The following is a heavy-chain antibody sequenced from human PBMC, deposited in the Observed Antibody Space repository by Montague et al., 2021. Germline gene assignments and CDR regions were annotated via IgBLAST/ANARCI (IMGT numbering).Heavy chain of an antibody. Sequence: SETLSLTCVVSGASINSYYWSWIRQPPGTGLECTGYIHYSGTTNYNPSLKRRVTLSVDTSKNQISLKLSLVTAADTAVYYCARFHYYDMNFDPWGRGTLVTVSS. J-gene: IGHJ2*01. CDR3: ARFHYYDMNFDP. CDR1: GASINSYY. V-gene: IGHV4-59*01. CDR2: IHYSGTT. D-gene: IGHD3-22*01.